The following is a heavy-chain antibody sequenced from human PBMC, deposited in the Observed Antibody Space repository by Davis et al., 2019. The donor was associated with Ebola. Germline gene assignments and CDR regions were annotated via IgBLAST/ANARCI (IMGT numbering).Heavy chain of an antibody. CDR3: ARVRVTTERWLQSLGY. J-gene: IGHJ4*02. V-gene: IGHV1-8*02. D-gene: IGHD5-24*01. Sequence: ASAQVSCKASGYSFTSYYMHWVRQATGQGPEWMGWMNPNSGNTGYAQKFQGRVTMTRNTSISTAYMELSSLRSEDTAVYYCARVRVTTERWLQSLGYWGQGTLVTVSS. CDR1: GYSFTSYY. CDR2: MNPNSGNT.